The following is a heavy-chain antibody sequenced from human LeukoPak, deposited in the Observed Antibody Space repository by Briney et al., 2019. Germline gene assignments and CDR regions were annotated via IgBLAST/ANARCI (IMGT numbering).Heavy chain of an antibody. CDR2: LNHSGST. J-gene: IGHJ4*02. CDR1: GGPFSGYY. D-gene: IGHD6-19*01. CDR3: AREGTVAGSYFDY. Sequence: SETLSLTCAVYGGPFSGYYWSWIPQPPGKGLEWIGELNHSGSTNYNPSLKSRFTISLDTSKNQFSRKLSSVTAADTAVYYCAREGTVAGSYFDYWGQGTLVTVSS. V-gene: IGHV4-34*01.